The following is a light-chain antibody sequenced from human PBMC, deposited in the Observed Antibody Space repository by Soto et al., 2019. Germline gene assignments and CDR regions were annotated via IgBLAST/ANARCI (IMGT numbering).Light chain of an antibody. CDR2: GAS. V-gene: IGKV1-5*01. CDR1: QSISTS. J-gene: IGKJ1*01. Sequence: DIQMTQSPSTLSASVGDRVTITCRATQSISTSLAWDQQKPGKDPHLLISGASNLESGLPSRFSGSGSGTEFSLTVSSLQTDDFSSYYFQQYYTYSSLGQGTKVEIK. CDR3: QQYYTYSS.